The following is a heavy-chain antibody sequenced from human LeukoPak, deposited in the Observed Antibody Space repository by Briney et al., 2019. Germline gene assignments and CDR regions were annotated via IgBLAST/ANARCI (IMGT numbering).Heavy chain of an antibody. D-gene: IGHD3-22*01. CDR3: ASSHDSSGND. CDR1: GFTFGDYA. CDR2: IKYDGTHK. J-gene: IGHJ4*02. Sequence: GGSLRLSCTASGFTFGDYAMSWVRQAPGKGLEWVANIKYDGTHKFYADSVKGRFTISRDNAKNSLFLEMNSLTADDTAVYFCASSHDSSGNDWGQGTLVTVSS. V-gene: IGHV3-7*01.